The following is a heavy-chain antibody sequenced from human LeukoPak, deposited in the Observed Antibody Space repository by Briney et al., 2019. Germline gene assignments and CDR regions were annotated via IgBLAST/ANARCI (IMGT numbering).Heavy chain of an antibody. CDR2: TSYDGSNK. Sequence: PGGSLRLSCAASGFTFSIYTMHWVRQAPGKGLEWVALTSYDGSNKYYADSVKGRFTIPRDNSKNTLYLQMNSLRAEDTAVYFCARSGYSSTWYLQNFELDYWGQGTLVTVSS. CDR3: ARSGYSSTWYLQNFELDY. J-gene: IGHJ4*02. V-gene: IGHV3-30*04. CDR1: GFTFSIYT. D-gene: IGHD2-2*01.